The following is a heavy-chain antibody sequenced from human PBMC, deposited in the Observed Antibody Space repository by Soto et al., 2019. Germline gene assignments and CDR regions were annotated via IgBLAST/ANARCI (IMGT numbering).Heavy chain of an antibody. Sequence: QVTVKESGPVLVKPTETLTLTCTVSGFSLSNAGLGVSWIRQPPGKALEWLAHIFSNDEKSYSTSLKSRHTLSKNTSKSPVVLTMTNMDPVDTATYYCASTYSTSWYWFDPWGQGTLVTVSS. V-gene: IGHV2-26*04. CDR2: IFSNDEK. D-gene: IGHD6-13*01. CDR3: ASTYSTSWYWFDP. J-gene: IGHJ5*02. CDR1: GFSLSNAGLG.